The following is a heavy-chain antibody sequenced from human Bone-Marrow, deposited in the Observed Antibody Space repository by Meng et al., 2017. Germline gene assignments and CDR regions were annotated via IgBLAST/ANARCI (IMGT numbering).Heavy chain of an antibody. CDR3: ARDGAGWFDY. V-gene: IGHV3-30*01. D-gene: IGHD6-13*01. CDR1: GFTFSSYA. Sequence: GESLKISCAASGFTFSSYAMHWVRQAPGKGLEWVAVISYDGSNKYYADSVKGRFTISRDNSKNTLYLQMNSLRAEDTAVYYCARDGAGWFDYWGQGNLVTVSS. CDR2: ISYDGSNK. J-gene: IGHJ4*02.